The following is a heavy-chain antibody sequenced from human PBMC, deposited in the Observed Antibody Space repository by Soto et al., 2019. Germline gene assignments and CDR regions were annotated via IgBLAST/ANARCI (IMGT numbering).Heavy chain of an antibody. D-gene: IGHD3-10*01. CDR2: ISSSSSYI. CDR1: GFTFSSYS. Sequence: GGSLRLSCAASGFTFSSYSMNWVRQAPGKGLEWVSSISSSSSYIYYADSVKGRFTISRDNGKNSLYLQMNSLRAEDTAVYYCARGRESGPGSYSYYYYYGMDVWGQGTTVTVSS. V-gene: IGHV3-21*01. J-gene: IGHJ6*02. CDR3: ARGRESGPGSYSYYYYYGMDV.